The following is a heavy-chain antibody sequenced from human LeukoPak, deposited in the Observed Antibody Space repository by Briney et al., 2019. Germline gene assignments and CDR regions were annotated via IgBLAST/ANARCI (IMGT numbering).Heavy chain of an antibody. D-gene: IGHD1-1*01. CDR2: INPNSGGT. CDR1: GYTFTGYY. V-gene: IGHV1-2*02. CDR3: ARDSGNPAAENYYYGMDV. Sequence: ASVKVSCKASGYTFTGYYMHWVRQAPGQGLEWMGWINPNSGGTNYAQKFQGRVTMTRDTSISTAYMELSGLRSDDTAVYYCARDSGNPAAENYYYGMDVWGQGTTVTVSS. J-gene: IGHJ6*02.